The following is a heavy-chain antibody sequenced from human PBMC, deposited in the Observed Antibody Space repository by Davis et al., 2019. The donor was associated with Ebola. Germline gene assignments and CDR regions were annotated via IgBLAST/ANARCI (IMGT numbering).Heavy chain of an antibody. V-gene: IGHV5-51*01. CDR2: MHPRNSDT. D-gene: IGHD1-26*01. J-gene: IGHJ6*03. CDR1: GYTFTDYW. CDR3: AGRAWDQHYYYYMDV. Sequence: GESLKISCKASGYTFTDYWIGWVRQMPGKGLEWMGLMHPRNSDTRYSPSFLGQVTISADKSTSTTYLQWSSLKDSDTAMYYCAGRAWDQHYYYYMDVWGKGTTVTVS.